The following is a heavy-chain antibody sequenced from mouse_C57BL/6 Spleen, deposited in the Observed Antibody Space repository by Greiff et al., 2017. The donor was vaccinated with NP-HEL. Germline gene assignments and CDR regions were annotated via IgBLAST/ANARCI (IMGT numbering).Heavy chain of an antibody. J-gene: IGHJ3*01. V-gene: IGHV1-53*01. Sequence: QVQLKQPGTELVKPGASVKLSCKASGYTFTSYWMHWVKQRPGQGLEWIGNINPSNGGTNYNEKFKSKATLTVDKSSSTAYMQLSSLTSEDSAVYYCAREGKTMVPFAYWGQGTLVTVSA. D-gene: IGHD2-2*01. CDR2: INPSNGGT. CDR3: AREGKTMVPFAY. CDR1: GYTFTSYW.